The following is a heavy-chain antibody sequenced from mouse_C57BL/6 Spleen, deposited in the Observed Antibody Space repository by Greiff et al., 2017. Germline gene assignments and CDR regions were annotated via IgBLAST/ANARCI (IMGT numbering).Heavy chain of an antibody. V-gene: IGHV1-69*01. CDR1: GYTFTSYW. CDR2: IDPSDSYT. J-gene: IGHJ2*01. CDR3: ARSTMVTTGGYYFDY. Sequence: VQLQQPGAELVMPGASVKLSCKASGYTFTSYWMHWVKQRPGQGLEWIGEIDPSDSYTNYNQKFKGKSTLTVDKSSSTAYMQLSSLTSEDSAVYYCARSTMVTTGGYYFDYWGQGTTLTVSS. D-gene: IGHD2-2*01.